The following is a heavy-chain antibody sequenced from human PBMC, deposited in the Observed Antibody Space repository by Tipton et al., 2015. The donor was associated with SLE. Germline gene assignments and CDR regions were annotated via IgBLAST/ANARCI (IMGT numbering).Heavy chain of an antibody. V-gene: IGHV4-59*11. CDR1: GGSISSHY. CDR3: AREEWELLGFDY. Sequence: TLSLTCTVSGGSISSHYWSWIRQPPGKGLEWIGYIYYSGSTNYNPSLKSRVTISVDTSKNQFSLKLSSVTAADTAVYYCAREEWELLGFDYWGQGTLVTVSS. CDR2: IYYSGST. D-gene: IGHD1-26*01. J-gene: IGHJ4*02.